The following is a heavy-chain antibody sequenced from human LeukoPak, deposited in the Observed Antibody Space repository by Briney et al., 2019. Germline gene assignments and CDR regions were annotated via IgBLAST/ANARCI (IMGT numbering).Heavy chain of an antibody. CDR3: VRGYSFGPYGMDV. Sequence: GGSLTLSCSASGFPFSSYAMHWVRQAPGKGLEYVSAISDSGGSTYYADSVKGRFTISRDNSKNTLYLQMSSLRAEDTAVYFCVRGYSFGPYGMDVWGQGTTVTVSS. D-gene: IGHD2-15*01. J-gene: IGHJ6*02. V-gene: IGHV3-64D*09. CDR2: ISDSGGST. CDR1: GFPFSSYA.